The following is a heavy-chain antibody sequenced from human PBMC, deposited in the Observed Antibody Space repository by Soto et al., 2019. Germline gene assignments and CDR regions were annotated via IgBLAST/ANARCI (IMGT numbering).Heavy chain of an antibody. J-gene: IGHJ6*01. CDR1: GFSLSTSGMC. D-gene: IGHD6-13*01. CDR2: IDWDDDK. V-gene: IGHV2-70*01. CDR3: ARIAAANYYYYGMDV. Sequence: SGPTLVNPTQTLTLTCTFSGFSLSTSGMCVSWIRQPPGKALEWLALIDWDDDKYYSTSLKTRLTISKDTSKNQVVLTMTNMDPVDTATYYCARIAAANYYYYGMDVWGQGTTVTVSS.